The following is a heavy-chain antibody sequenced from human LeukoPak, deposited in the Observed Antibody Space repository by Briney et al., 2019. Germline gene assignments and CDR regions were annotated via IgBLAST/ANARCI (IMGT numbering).Heavy chain of an antibody. V-gene: IGHV1-69*05. CDR2: IIPIFGTA. CDR3: ARGPLIPIWFDP. Sequence: SVKVSCKASGGTFISYAISWVRQAPGQGREWMGGIIPIFGTANYAQKFQGRVTITTDESTSTAYMELSSLRSEDTAVYYCARGPLIPIWFDPWGQGTLVTVSS. J-gene: IGHJ5*02. CDR1: GGTFISYA. D-gene: IGHD3-16*01.